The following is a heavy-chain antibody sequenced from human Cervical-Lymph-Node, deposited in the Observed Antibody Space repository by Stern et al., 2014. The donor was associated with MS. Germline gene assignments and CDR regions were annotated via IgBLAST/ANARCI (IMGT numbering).Heavy chain of an antibody. Sequence: QMQLVQSGAEVKKPGASVKVSCKVSGYTLTELSIHWVRQAPGKGLEWMGGFDPEDGETIYAQKFQGRVSMTEDTSTDSAYMELSSLRSEDTAVYYCATMVGATDDVFDYWGQGTLVTVSS. CDR3: ATMVGATDDVFDY. D-gene: IGHD1-26*01. CDR1: GYTLTELS. V-gene: IGHV1-24*01. CDR2: FDPEDGET. J-gene: IGHJ4*02.